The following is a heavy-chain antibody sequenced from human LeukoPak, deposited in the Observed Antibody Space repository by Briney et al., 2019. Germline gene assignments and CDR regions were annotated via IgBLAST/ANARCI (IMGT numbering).Heavy chain of an antibody. CDR1: GFTFSSYS. V-gene: IGHV3-21*01. J-gene: IGHJ4*02. D-gene: IGHD3-22*01. Sequence: GSLRLSCAASGFTFSSYSMNWVRQAPGKGLEWVSSISSSSSYIYYADSVKGRFTISRDNAKNSLYLQMNSLRAEDTAVYYCAREGRMIVVSFDYWGQGTLVTVSS. CDR2: ISSSSSYI. CDR3: AREGRMIVVSFDY.